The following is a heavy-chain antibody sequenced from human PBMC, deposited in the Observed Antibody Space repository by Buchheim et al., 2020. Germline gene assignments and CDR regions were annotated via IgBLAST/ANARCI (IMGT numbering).Heavy chain of an antibody. CDR2: ISGSGGST. Sequence: EVQLLESGGGLVQPGGSLRLSCAASGFTFSSYAMSWVRQAPGKGLEWVSAISGSGGSTYYADSVKGRFTISRDNSKNTPYLQMNSLRAEDTAVYYCAKTRQEMITFGGPHPYNWFDPWGQGTL. V-gene: IGHV3-23*01. D-gene: IGHD3-16*01. CDR3: AKTRQEMITFGGPHPYNWFDP. CDR1: GFTFSSYA. J-gene: IGHJ5*02.